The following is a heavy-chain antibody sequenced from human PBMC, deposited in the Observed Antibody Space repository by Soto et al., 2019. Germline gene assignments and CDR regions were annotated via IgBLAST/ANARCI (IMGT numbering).Heavy chain of an antibody. CDR3: AREVNYYGSGSYYYDYYYYGMDV. Sequence: GGSLRLCCAASGVTFSSYAMHWVGQAPGKGLEWVAVISYDGSNKYYADSVKGRFTISRDNSKNTLYLQMNSLRAEDTAVYYCAREVNYYGSGSYYYDYYYYGMDVWGQGTTVTVSS. CDR1: GVTFSSYA. D-gene: IGHD3-10*01. CDR2: ISYDGSNK. V-gene: IGHV3-30-3*01. J-gene: IGHJ6*02.